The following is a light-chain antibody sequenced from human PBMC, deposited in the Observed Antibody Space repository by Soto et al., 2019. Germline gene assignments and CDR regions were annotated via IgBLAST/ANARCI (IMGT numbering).Light chain of an antibody. CDR1: QSVGRQ. J-gene: IGKJ1*01. Sequence: EIEMTQSPATLSLSPGERATLSCRSSQSVGRQLAWYQQKPGQAPRLLIYDASNRAMGVPARLSVSGSGTEFSLPIISLQSAEVAVYHCHQYYIWPPLTFGQGTKVEI. CDR3: HQYYIWPPLT. CDR2: DAS. V-gene: IGKV3-15*01.